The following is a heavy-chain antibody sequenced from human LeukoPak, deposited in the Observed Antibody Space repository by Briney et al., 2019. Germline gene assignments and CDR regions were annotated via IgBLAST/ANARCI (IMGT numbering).Heavy chain of an antibody. V-gene: IGHV4-39*07. CDR3: ARGGRYSSGGYFDY. CDR2: IYYSGST. CDR1: GGSISSSIYY. D-gene: IGHD6-25*01. Sequence: PSETLSLTCTVSGGSISSSIYYWGWIRQPPGKGLEWIGSIYYSGSTYYNPSLKSRVTISVDTSKNQFSLKLSSVTAADTAVYYCARGGRYSSGGYFDYWGQGTLVTVSS. J-gene: IGHJ4*02.